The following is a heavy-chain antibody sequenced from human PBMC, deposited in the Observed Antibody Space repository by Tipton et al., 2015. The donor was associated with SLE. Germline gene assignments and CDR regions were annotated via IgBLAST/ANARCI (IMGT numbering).Heavy chain of an antibody. J-gene: IGHJ4*02. CDR2: INHCGGT. Sequence: TLSLTCVVSVYPISRGYSLGWCPQPPGKGLERIGEINHCGGTNDNPSLNSRVTISVDTSKNQFSLKLSSVTAADTGVYYCAGRQARWLQLDYWGQRTLVTVSS. CDR1: VYPISRGYS. D-gene: IGHD5-24*01. V-gene: IGHV4-38-2*01. CDR3: AGRQARWLQLDY.